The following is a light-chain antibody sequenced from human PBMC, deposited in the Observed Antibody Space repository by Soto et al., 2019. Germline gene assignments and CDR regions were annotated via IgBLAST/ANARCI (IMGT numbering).Light chain of an antibody. V-gene: IGLV2-14*01. J-gene: IGLJ2*01. CDR2: EVS. CDR3: SSYTSNSTLVV. Sequence: QSALTQPASVSGSPGQSITISCTGTSSDVGGYNYVSWYQQHPGKAPKFMIYEVSNRPSGVSNRFSGSKSGNTASLTISGLQAEDEADYYCSSYTSNSTLVVFGGGTKLTVL. CDR1: SSDVGGYNY.